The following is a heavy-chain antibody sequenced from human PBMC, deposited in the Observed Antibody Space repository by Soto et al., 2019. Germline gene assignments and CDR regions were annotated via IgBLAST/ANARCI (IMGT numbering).Heavy chain of an antibody. J-gene: IGHJ6*02. Sequence: QGQLVQSGGEVKKPGASVKVSCKASGYTFTRYGISWVRQAPGQGLEWMGWISGYNGNTKYAQKFQGRVTMTVDTSTTKAYMELRSLTSYERAVYYCAKNGQPPYYYYGMDVWGQGTTVTVSS. CDR1: GYTFTRYG. CDR3: AKNGQPPYYYYGMDV. CDR2: ISGYNGNT. D-gene: IGHD2-8*01. V-gene: IGHV1-18*01.